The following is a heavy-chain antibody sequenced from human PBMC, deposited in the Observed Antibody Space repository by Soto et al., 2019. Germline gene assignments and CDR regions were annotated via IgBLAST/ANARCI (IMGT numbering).Heavy chain of an antibody. J-gene: IGHJ6*03. V-gene: IGHV4-59*01. CDR2: IYYSGST. CDR3: AKGLRGIASSPYYYYYYYEEV. Sequence: PSETLSLTCTVSGGSISSYYWSWIRQPPGRGLEWIGYIYYSGSTNYNPSLKSRVTISVDTSKNQFSLKLSSVTTADTAVYYCAKGLRGIASSPYYYYYYYEEVRGQGTTVTGPS. D-gene: IGHD6-6*01. CDR1: GGSISSYY.